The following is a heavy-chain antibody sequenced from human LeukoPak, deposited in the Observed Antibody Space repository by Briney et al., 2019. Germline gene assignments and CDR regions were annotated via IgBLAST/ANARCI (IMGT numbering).Heavy chain of an antibody. V-gene: IGHV3-33*06. Sequence: GGSLRLSCAASGFTFSSYGMHWVRQAPGKGLEWVAVIWYDGSNKYYADSVKGRFTISRDNSKNTLYLQMNSLRAEDTAVYYCAKDQGWELPHNWFDPWGQGTLVTVSS. D-gene: IGHD1-26*01. CDR1: GFTFSSYG. CDR2: IWYDGSNK. J-gene: IGHJ5*02. CDR3: AKDQGWELPHNWFDP.